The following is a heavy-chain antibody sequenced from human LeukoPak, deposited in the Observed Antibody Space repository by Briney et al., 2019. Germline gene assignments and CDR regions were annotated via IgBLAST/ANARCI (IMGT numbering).Heavy chain of an antibody. J-gene: IGHJ4*02. CDR2: IRNRGTP. CDR1: GGSVSSGDYY. D-gene: IGHD3-22*01. CDR3: ARDGGGGYYPTYFDY. V-gene: IGHV4-30-4*08. Sequence: SETLSLTCTVSGGSVSSGDYYWTWIRQPPGKGLEFIGYIRNRGTPFYNPSLSSRVSISVDTSQTQFSLKLRSVTAADTAVYYCARDGGGGYYPTYFDYWGQGTLVTVSS.